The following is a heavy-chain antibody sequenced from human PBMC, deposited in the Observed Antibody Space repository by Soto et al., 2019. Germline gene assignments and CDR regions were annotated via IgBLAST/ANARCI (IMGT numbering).Heavy chain of an antibody. Sequence: XATLSLTCTVSGGSVSSYYWSWIRQPPGKGLEWIGYIYYSGSTNYNPSLKSRVTISVDTSKNQFSLKLSSVTAADTAVYYCARSDYYDSSGYGYWGQGTLVTVSS. J-gene: IGHJ4*02. CDR2: IYYSGST. CDR1: GGSVSSYY. D-gene: IGHD3-22*01. V-gene: IGHV4-59*02. CDR3: ARSDYYDSSGYGY.